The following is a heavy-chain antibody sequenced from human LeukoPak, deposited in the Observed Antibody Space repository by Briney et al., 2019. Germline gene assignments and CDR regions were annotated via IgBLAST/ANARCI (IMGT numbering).Heavy chain of an antibody. J-gene: IGHJ4*02. CDR2: ISGSGGST. D-gene: IGHD3-9*01. CDR1: GFTFSSYA. V-gene: IGHV3-23*01. Sequence: PGGSLRLSCAASGFTFSSYAMSWVRQAPGKGLEWVSAISGSGGSTYYADSVKGRFTISRDNSKNTLYLQMNSLRAEDTAVYYCAKDGRLLYFAWLLHTYFDYWGQGTLVTVSS. CDR3: AKDGRLLYFAWLLHTYFDY.